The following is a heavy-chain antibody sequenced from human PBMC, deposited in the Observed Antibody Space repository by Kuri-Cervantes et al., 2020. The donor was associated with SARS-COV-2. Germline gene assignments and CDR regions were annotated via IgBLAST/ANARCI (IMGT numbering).Heavy chain of an antibody. D-gene: IGHD6-19*01. J-gene: IGHJ2*01. V-gene: IGHV4-34*01. CDR2: INHSGST. CDR3: ARGRIGYSSGWPYWYFDL. CDR1: GGSFSGYY. Sequence: GSLRLSCAVYGGSFSGYYWGWIRQPPGKGLEWIGEINHSGSTNYNPSLKSRVTISVDTSKNQFSLKLSSVTAADTAVYYCARGRIGYSSGWPYWYFDLWGRGTLVTVSS.